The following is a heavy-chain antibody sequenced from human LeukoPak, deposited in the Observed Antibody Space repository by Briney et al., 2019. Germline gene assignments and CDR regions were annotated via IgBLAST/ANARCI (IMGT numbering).Heavy chain of an antibody. V-gene: IGHV4-59*01. CDR3: ASSPRWICSGGSCYPY. CDR1: GGSISSYY. D-gene: IGHD2-15*01. J-gene: IGHJ4*02. CDR2: IYYSGST. Sequence: SETLSLTCTVSGGSISSYYWSWIRQPPGKGLGWIGYIYYSGSTIYNPSLKSRVTISVDTSKNQFSLKLSSVTAADTAVYYCASSPRWICSGGSCYPYWGQGTLVTVSS.